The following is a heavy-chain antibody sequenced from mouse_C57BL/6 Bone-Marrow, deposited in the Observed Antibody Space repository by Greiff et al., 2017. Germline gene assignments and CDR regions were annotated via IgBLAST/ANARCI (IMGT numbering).Heavy chain of an antibody. J-gene: IGHJ4*01. CDR1: GYSFTDYN. CDR3: ARSGDRYYSMDY. V-gene: IGHV1-39*01. Sequence: VQLQQSGPELVKPGASVKLSCKASGYSFTDYNMNWVKQSTGQSLEWIGVINPDYGTTSYNQKFKGKATLTVDQSSSTAYMQLNSLTSEDSAVYYCARSGDRYYSMDYWGQGTSLTVSS. D-gene: IGHD2-13*01. CDR2: INPDYGTT.